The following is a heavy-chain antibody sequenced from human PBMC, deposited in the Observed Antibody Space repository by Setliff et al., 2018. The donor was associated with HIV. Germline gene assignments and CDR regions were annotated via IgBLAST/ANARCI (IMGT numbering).Heavy chain of an antibody. J-gene: IGHJ4*02. Sequence: SETLSLTCAVYGESFSGHYWNWNRQPPGKGLEWVAEINHSGSTKYNPYLKSRVTISADTSKNQFSLRLTSVTAADTAPYYCARVYGCGYYFDYWGQGTLVTVSS. CDR1: GESFSGHY. CDR3: ARVYGCGYYFDY. V-gene: IGHV4-34*01. CDR2: INHSGST. D-gene: IGHD2-8*01.